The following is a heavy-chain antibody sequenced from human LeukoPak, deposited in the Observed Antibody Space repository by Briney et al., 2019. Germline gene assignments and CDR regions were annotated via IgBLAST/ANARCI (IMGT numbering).Heavy chain of an antibody. V-gene: IGHV3-48*04. Sequence: GGSLRLSCAASGFTFSSYSMNWVRQAPGKGLEWVSYISSSSSTIYYADSVKGRFTTSRDNAKNSLYLQMNSLRAEDTAVYYCARDKTMVRGVHDAFDIWGQGTMVTVSS. CDR1: GFTFSSYS. CDR2: ISSSSSTI. J-gene: IGHJ3*02. CDR3: ARDKTMVRGVHDAFDI. D-gene: IGHD3-10*01.